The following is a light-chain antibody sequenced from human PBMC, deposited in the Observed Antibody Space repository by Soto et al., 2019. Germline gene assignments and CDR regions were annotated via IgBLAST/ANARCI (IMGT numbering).Light chain of an antibody. V-gene: IGKV1-5*03. CDR1: QTISSW. Sequence: DIQMTQSPSTLSGSVGDRVTITCRASQTISSWLAWYQQKPGKAPKLPIYKASTLKSGVPSRFSGSGSGTEFTLTISSLQPDDFATYYCQHYNSYSEAIGQGTKVELK. CDR3: QHYNSYSEA. CDR2: KAS. J-gene: IGKJ1*01.